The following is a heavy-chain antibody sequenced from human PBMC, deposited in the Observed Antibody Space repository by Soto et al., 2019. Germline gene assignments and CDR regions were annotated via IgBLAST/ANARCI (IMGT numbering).Heavy chain of an antibody. D-gene: IGHD6-19*01. CDR2: ISAYNGNT. Sequence: ASVKVSCKASGYTFTSYGISWVRQAPGQGLEWMGWISAYNGNTNYAQKLQGRVTMTTDTSTCTAYMELRSLRSDDTAVYYCARGVYSSGWYLRPPEAFDIWGQGTMVTVSS. CDR3: ARGVYSSGWYLRPPEAFDI. V-gene: IGHV1-18*01. J-gene: IGHJ3*02. CDR1: GYTFTSYG.